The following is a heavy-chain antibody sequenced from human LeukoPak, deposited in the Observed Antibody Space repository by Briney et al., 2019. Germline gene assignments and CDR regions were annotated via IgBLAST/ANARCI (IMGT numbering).Heavy chain of an antibody. D-gene: IGHD5-18*01. Sequence: SVKLFCKASGGTFSSYAISWVRHAPGQGLEWMGGIIPIFGTANYAQKFQGRVTITTDESTSTAYMELSSLRSEDTAVYYCARGYSYGSFDYWGQGTLVTVSS. V-gene: IGHV1-69*05. J-gene: IGHJ4*02. CDR3: ARGYSYGSFDY. CDR1: GGTFSSYA. CDR2: IIPIFGTA.